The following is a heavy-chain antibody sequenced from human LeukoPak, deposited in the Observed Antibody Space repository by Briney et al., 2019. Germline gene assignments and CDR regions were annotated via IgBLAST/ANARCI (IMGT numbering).Heavy chain of an antibody. CDR3: SKDVVPDSGWDLDY. CDR2: IYNSGSKT. Sequence: GGSLRLSCTASGFSFSTYSMTWVRQGPGKGLEWVSSIYNSGSKTFYADSVKGRFTISRDNSKNTLYVQMNSLTAEDTALYYCSKDVVPDSGWDLDYWGQGTLVTVSS. D-gene: IGHD6-19*01. V-gene: IGHV3-23*05. J-gene: IGHJ4*02. CDR1: GFSFSTYS.